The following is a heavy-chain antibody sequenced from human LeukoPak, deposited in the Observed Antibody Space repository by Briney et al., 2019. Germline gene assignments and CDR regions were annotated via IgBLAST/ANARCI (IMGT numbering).Heavy chain of an antibody. Sequence: GGSLRLSCAASGFTFSSHSMNWVRQAPGKGLEWVSSISSSGRYIYYADSVKGRFTISRDNAKSSLYLQMNSLRAEDTAVYYCARGAVTRGRNWFDPWAREPWSPSPQ. CDR1: GFTFSSHS. CDR2: ISSSGRYI. D-gene: IGHD4-11*01. CDR3: ARGAVTRGRNWFDP. J-gene: IGHJ5*02. V-gene: IGHV3-21*01.